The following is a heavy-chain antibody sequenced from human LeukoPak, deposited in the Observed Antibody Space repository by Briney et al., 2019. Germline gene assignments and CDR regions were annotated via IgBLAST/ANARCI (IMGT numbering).Heavy chain of an antibody. V-gene: IGHV3-74*01. Sequence: PGGSLRLSCAASGFSFSNYWMHWVRYAPGKGLVWVSRINSDGSATNYADSVKGRFTISRDNAKNTLYLQMSSLRAEDTAVYYCTRDLGGTSWGEWNYWGQGTLVTLSS. J-gene: IGHJ4*02. CDR3: TRDLGGTSWGEWNY. CDR2: INSDGSAT. CDR1: GFSFSNYW. D-gene: IGHD3-16*01.